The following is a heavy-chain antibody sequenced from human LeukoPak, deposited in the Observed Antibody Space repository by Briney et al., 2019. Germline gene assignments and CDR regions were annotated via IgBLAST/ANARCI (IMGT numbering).Heavy chain of an antibody. CDR2: IYYSGST. D-gene: IGHD2-2*01. CDR3: ASELVVPAATHYYYYGMDV. V-gene: IGHV4-39*01. J-gene: IGHJ6*02. Sequence: SETLSLTCTVSGGSISSYYWGWIRQPPGKGLEWIGSIYYSGSTYYNPSLKSRVTISVDTSKNQFSLKLSSVTAADTAVYYCASELVVPAATHYYYYGMDVWGQGTTVTVSS. CDR1: GGSISSYY.